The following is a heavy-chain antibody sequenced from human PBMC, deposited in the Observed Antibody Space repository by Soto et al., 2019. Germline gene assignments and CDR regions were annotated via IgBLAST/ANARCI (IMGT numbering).Heavy chain of an antibody. CDR3: ARFTGGSYNTYYFYYGLDV. J-gene: IGHJ6*02. V-gene: IGHV1-18*04. CDR1: GYTFTSYG. CDR2: ISAYNGNT. Sequence: ASVKVSCKASGYTFTSYGISWVRQAPGQGLDWMGWISAYNGNTKYAQDLQGRVTMTTDTSTSTAYMELRSLRSDDTAVYYCARFTGGSYNTYYFYYGLDVWGQGTTVTVSS. D-gene: IGHD2-15*01.